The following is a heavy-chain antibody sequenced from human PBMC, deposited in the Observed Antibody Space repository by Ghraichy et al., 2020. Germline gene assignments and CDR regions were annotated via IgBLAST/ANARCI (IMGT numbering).Heavy chain of an antibody. CDR3: TRGPSPAASEYFQH. D-gene: IGHD2-2*01. CDR2: IKSKLYGGTA. Sequence: GGSLRLSCTASGFTFGDYAMSWVRQAPGKGLEWVGFIKSKLYGGTAEYAASVKGRFTISRDDTRNFAYLQMDSLKTEDTAVYYCTRGPSPAASEYFQHWGQGTLVFVSS. V-gene: IGHV3-49*04. J-gene: IGHJ1*01. CDR1: GFTFGDYA.